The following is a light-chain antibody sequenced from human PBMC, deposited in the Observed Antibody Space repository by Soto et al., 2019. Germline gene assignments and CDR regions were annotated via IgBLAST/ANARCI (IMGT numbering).Light chain of an antibody. CDR1: NSDVGTYNY. V-gene: IGLV2-8*01. CDR2: EVS. J-gene: IGLJ3*02. Sequence: QSALAQPPSASGSPGQSVTITCTGTNSDVGTYNYVSWYQHHPGKAPIFLIYEVSMRPFGVPDRFSGSKSGNTASLTVAGLQADDEADYYCSSHAGSNNLVFGGGTKLTVL. CDR3: SSHAGSNNLV.